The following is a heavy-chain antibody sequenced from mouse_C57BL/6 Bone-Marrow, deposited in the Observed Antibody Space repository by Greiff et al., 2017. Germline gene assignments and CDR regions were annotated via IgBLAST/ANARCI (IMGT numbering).Heavy chain of an antibody. Sequence: QVHVKQSGAELVRPGTSVKVSCKASGYAFTNYLIEWVKQRPGQGLEWIGVINPGSGGTNYNEKFKGKATLTADKSSSTAYMQLSSLTSEDSAVYFCAREGDVGPYAMDYWGQGTAVTVSS. CDR1: GYAFTNYL. CDR2: INPGSGGT. V-gene: IGHV1-54*01. J-gene: IGHJ4*01. CDR3: AREGDVGPYAMDY.